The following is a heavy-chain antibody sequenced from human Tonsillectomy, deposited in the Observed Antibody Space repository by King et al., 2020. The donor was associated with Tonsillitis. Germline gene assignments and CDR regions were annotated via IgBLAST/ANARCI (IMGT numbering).Heavy chain of an antibody. J-gene: IGHJ4*02. V-gene: IGHV5-51*01. CDR1: GYSFGSYW. Sequence: QLVQSGAEVKKPGESLNISCQGSGYSFGSYWIGWVRQVPGKGLEWMGIIYPDDSDTRYSPSFQGQVTISADKSNAVAYLQWSSLKPSDTAMYYCGRLPEFDSSAYPDHPFDFWGQGTLVTVSS. D-gene: IGHD6-19*01. CDR2: IYPDDSDT. CDR3: GRLPEFDSSAYPDHPFDF.